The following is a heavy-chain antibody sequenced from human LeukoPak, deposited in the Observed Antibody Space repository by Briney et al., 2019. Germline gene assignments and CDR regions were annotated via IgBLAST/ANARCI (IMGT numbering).Heavy chain of an antibody. CDR2: INSDGSST. Sequence: PGGSLRLSCAASGFTFSSYSMNWVRQAPGKGLVWVSRINSDGSSTSYADSVKGRFTISRDNAKNTLYLRMNSLRAEDTAVYYCARVSSGSYFGYYYYYMDVWGKGTTVTVSS. CDR3: ARVSSGSYFGYYYYYMDV. J-gene: IGHJ6*03. CDR1: GFTFSSYS. V-gene: IGHV3-74*01. D-gene: IGHD1-26*01.